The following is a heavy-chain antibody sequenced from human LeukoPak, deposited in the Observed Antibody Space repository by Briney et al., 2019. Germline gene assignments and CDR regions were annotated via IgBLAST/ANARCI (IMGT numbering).Heavy chain of an antibody. CDR2: IYYSGST. CDR3: ARIHYDFWSGYLGILDY. D-gene: IGHD3-3*01. V-gene: IGHV4-39*07. CDR1: GGSISSSSYY. Sequence: SETLSLTCTVSGGSISSSSYYWGWIRQPPGKGLEWIGSIYYSGSTYYNPSLKSRVTISVDTSKNQFSLKLSSVTAADTAVYYCARIHYDFWSGYLGILDYWGQGTLVTVSS. J-gene: IGHJ4*02.